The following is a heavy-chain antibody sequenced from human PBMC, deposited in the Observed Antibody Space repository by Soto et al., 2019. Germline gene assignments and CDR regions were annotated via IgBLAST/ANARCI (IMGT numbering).Heavy chain of an antibody. CDR1: GGSISSSSYY. V-gene: IGHV4-39*01. J-gene: IGHJ4*02. D-gene: IGHD2-8*01. CDR2: IYYSGST. Sequence: QLQLQESGPGLVKPSETLSLTCTVSGGSISSSSYYWGWIRQPPGKGLEWIGSIYYSGSTYYNPSLKSRVTISVDTSKNQFSLKLSSVTAADTAVYYCARYCTNGVCSPTDYWGQGTLVTVSS. CDR3: ARYCTNGVCSPTDY.